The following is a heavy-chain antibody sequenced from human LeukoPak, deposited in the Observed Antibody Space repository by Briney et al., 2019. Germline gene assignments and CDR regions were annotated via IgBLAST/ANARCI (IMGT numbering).Heavy chain of an antibody. D-gene: IGHD1-26*01. CDR2: ISPYNGNT. Sequence: ASVKVSCKASGYTFTSYGITWVRQAPGQGLEWMGWISPYNGNTNCAQKLQGRVTMTTDTSTSTAYMELRSLRSDDTAVYYCATTHSGTYDYWGQGTLVIVSS. J-gene: IGHJ4*02. V-gene: IGHV1-18*01. CDR1: GYTFTSYG. CDR3: ATTHSGTYDY.